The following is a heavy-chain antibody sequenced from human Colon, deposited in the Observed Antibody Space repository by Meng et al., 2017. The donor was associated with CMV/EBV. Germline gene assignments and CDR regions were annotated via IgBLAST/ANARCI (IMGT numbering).Heavy chain of an antibody. CDR3: ASLSGGDFDY. J-gene: IGHJ4*02. D-gene: IGHD1-26*01. V-gene: IGHV1-2*02. CDR1: GYTFTGYL. CDR2: INHNSGAT. Sequence: QAQLVQSAAEVKKPXASVKVSCKASGYTFTGYLMYWVRQAPGQGLEWMGSINHNSGATNYAQKFQGRVTMTRDTSFNTAYMELTRLKSDDTAVYYCASLSGGDFDYRGQGTLVTVSS.